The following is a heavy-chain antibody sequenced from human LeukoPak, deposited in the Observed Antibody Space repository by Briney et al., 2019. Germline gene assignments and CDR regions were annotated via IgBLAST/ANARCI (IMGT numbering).Heavy chain of an antibody. J-gene: IGHJ4*02. CDR1: GGSISSSSYY. V-gene: IGHV4-39*07. CDR2: IYYSGST. CDR3: ARDQNLEYFDY. Sequence: SETLSLTCTVSGGSISSSSYYWGWIRQPPGKGLEWIGSIYYSGSTYYNPSLKSRVTISVDTSKNQFSLKLSSVTAADTAVYYCARDQNLEYFDYWGQGTLVTVSS. D-gene: IGHD1-1*01.